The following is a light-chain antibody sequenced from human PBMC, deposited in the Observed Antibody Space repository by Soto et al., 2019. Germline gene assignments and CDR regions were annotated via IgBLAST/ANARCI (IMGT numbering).Light chain of an antibody. Sequence: LAQTPRKLALSRGERAPRSCRVSQSVSSTYLAWYQQKPGQAPRLLIYGASSRAAGISDRFRGSGSGTDFTLTISSREPGDFAVYYCQQYARSSWTVGQGTQVEIK. CDR2: GAS. V-gene: IGKV3-20*01. CDR1: QSVSSTY. CDR3: QQYARSSWT. J-gene: IGKJ1*01.